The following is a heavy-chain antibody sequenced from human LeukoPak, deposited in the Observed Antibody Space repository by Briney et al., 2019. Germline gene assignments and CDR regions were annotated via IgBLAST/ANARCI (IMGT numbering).Heavy chain of an antibody. D-gene: IGHD2-2*01. Sequence: GGSLRLSCAASGFTFSSFPMNWVRQAPGKGLEWVSYITSSSSTIYYADSVKGRFTISRDNAKNSLYLQMNSLRDEDTAVYYCARPPGGYCSSTSCYQEGGFDYWGQGTLVTVSS. CDR2: ITSSSSTI. CDR3: ARPPGGYCSSTSCYQEGGFDY. V-gene: IGHV3-48*02. CDR1: GFTFSSFP. J-gene: IGHJ4*02.